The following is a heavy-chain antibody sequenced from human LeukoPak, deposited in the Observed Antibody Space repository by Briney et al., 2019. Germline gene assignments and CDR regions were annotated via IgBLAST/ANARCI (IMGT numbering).Heavy chain of an antibody. CDR3: ARDLSYYDSSAPDY. V-gene: IGHV3-7*01. CDR2: IKQDGSEK. Sequence: GGSLRLSCAASGFTFSNYWMSWVRQAPGKGLEWVANIKQDGSEKYYVDSVKGRFTISRDNAKNSLYLQMNSLRAEDTAVYYCARDLSYYDSSAPDYWGQGTLVTVSS. D-gene: IGHD3-22*01. J-gene: IGHJ4*02. CDR1: GFTFSNYW.